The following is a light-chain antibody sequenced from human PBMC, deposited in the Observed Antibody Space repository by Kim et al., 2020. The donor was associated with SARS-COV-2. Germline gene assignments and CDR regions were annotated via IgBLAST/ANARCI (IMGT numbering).Light chain of an antibody. CDR2: YDT. V-gene: IGLV3-21*04. J-gene: IGLJ3*02. CDR1: RIGSKC. Sequence: APGGTAMSTCGRNRIGSKCVHWYQQKPGQAPVLVIYYDTHRPSGIPGRSSGSNSGNTATLNISRVEAGDEADYSCQVWDSIKDDSVFGGGTQLAVL. CDR3: QVWDSIKDDSV.